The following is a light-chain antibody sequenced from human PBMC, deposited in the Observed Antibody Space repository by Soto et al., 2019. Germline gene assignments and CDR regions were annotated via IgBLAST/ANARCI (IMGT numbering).Light chain of an antibody. CDR3: TSWPTSTTMK. CDR2: DVN. Sequence: QSVLTQPASVSGSPGQSITISCTGTSSDVGAYNYVSWYQQHPGKAPKLMIYDVNIRPSGVSNRFSGSKSGNTASLTISGLQAEDEADYYCTSWPTSTTMKFGGGTKVTVL. J-gene: IGLJ2*01. CDR1: SSDVGAYNY. V-gene: IGLV2-14*01.